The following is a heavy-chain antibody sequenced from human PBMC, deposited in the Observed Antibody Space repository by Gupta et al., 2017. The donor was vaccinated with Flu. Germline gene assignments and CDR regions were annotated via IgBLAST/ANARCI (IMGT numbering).Heavy chain of an antibody. Sequence: QVQLVESGGGVVQPGRSLRLSCAASGFTFSSYGIHWVRQAPGKGLGWVAVIWYDGSNKYYADSVKGRFTISRDNSKNTLYLQMNSLRAEDTAVYYCARELKGYYYDSSGYTYWGQGTLVTVSS. J-gene: IGHJ4*02. V-gene: IGHV3-33*01. CDR1: GFTFSSYG. D-gene: IGHD3-22*01. CDR2: IWYDGSNK. CDR3: ARELKGYYYDSSGYTY.